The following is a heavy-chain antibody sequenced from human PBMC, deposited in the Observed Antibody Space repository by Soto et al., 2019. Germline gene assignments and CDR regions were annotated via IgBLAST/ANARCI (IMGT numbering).Heavy chain of an antibody. Sequence: HVQLGESAGGVVQPGRSPRLACAASGVTFSSYAMHWCRQAPGKGLVWVAVISYDGINKYYADSVKGRFTISRDNSKNTLYLQMTSLRAEDKAVYYCYRARRIQLWYLVDYWGQGTLVTVSS. CDR1: GVTFSSYA. D-gene: IGHD5-18*01. J-gene: IGHJ4*02. CDR3: YRARRIQLWYLVDY. CDR2: ISYDGINK. V-gene: IGHV3-30-3*01.